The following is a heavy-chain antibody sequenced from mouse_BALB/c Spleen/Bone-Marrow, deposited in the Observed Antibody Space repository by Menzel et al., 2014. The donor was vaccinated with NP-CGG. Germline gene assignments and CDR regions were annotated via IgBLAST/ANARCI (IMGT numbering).Heavy chain of an antibody. D-gene: IGHD4-1*02. CDR2: IYPGDGDT. Sequence: VKLMESGPELVKPGASVKISCKASGYAFSSSWMNWVKQRPGQGLEWIGRIYPGDGDTKYNGKFKGKATLTADKSSSTAYMQLSSLTSVDSAVYFCARPPNWDPYAMDYWGQGTSVTVSS. V-gene: IGHV1-82*01. CDR1: GYAFSSSW. J-gene: IGHJ4*01. CDR3: ARPPNWDPYAMDY.